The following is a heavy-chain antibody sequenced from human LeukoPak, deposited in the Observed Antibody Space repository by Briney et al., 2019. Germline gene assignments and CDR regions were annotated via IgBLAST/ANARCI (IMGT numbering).Heavy chain of an antibody. CDR3: ARDRSGYYDY. CDR1: GGTISSYY. Sequence: SETLSLTCTVTGGTISSYYWSWIRQPPGKGLEWIGYIYYSGSTNYNPSRKSRVTISVDTSKNQFSLKLSAVTAADTAVYYCARDRSGYYDYWGQGTLVTVSS. J-gene: IGHJ4*02. D-gene: IGHD3-22*01. CDR2: IYYSGST. V-gene: IGHV4-59*01.